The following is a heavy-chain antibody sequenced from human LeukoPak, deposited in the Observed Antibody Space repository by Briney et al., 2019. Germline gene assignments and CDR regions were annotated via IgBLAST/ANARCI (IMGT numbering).Heavy chain of an antibody. CDR1: GGSISSGGYY. J-gene: IGHJ3*02. CDR3: ARDDLGGHDAFDI. D-gene: IGHD2-15*01. CDR2: IQQDGSEK. Sequence: PSETLSLTCTVSGGSISSGGYYWSWVRQAPGKGLEWVANIQQDGSEKYYVDSVKGRFTISRDNAKNSLYLQMNSLRAEDTAVYHCARDDLGGHDAFDIWGQGTMVTVSS. V-gene: IGHV3-7*01.